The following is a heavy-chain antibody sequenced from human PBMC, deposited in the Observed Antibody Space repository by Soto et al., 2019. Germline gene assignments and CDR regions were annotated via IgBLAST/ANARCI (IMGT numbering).Heavy chain of an antibody. CDR3: ARGLGLYYFDY. V-gene: IGHV1-46*01. J-gene: IGHJ4*02. CDR1: GYTFTRYY. D-gene: IGHD1-26*01. Sequence: ASVKVSCKASGYTFTRYYTHWVRQAPGQGLEWMGIINPSGGSTSYAQKFQGRVTITRDTSASTTYMELSSLRSEDTAVYYCARGLGLYYFDYWGQGTLVTVSS. CDR2: INPSGGST.